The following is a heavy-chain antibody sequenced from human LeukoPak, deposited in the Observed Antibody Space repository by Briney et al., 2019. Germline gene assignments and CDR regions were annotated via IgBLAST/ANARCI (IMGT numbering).Heavy chain of an antibody. V-gene: IGHV3-30*18. D-gene: IGHD2-2*01. CDR2: ISYDGSNK. Sequence: PGGSLRLSCAASGFTFSSYGMHWVRQAPGKGLEWVAVISYDGSNKYYADSVKGRFTISRDNSKNTLYLQMNSLRAEDTAVYYRAKNSDCSSTSCYSYYYGMDVWGQGTTVTVSS. CDR1: GFTFSSYG. J-gene: IGHJ6*02. CDR3: AKNSDCSSTSCYSYYYGMDV.